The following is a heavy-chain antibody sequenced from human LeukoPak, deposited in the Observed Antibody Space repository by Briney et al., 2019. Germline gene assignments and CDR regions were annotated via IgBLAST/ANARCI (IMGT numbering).Heavy chain of an antibody. J-gene: IGHJ4*02. CDR2: INHSGST. CDR1: GGSFSGYY. D-gene: IGHD3-9*01. Sequence: SETLSLTCAVYGGSFSGYYWSWIRQPPGKGLEWIGEINHSGSTNYNPSLKSRVTISVDTSKNQFSPKLSSVTAADTAVYYCARGAYSPWLRGFAFDYWGQGTLVTVSS. CDR3: ARGAYSPWLRGFAFDY. V-gene: IGHV4-34*01.